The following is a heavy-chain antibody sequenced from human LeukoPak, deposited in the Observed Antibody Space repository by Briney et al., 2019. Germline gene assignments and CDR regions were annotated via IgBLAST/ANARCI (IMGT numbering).Heavy chain of an antibody. CDR2: ISSSSSYI. V-gene: IGHV3-21*01. CDR1: GFTFSSYS. Sequence: GGSLRLSCAASGFTFSSYSMNWVRQAPGKGLEWVSSISSSSSYIYYADSVKGRFTISRDNAKNSLYLQMNSLRAEDTAVYYCARVHSSGYYNAVDIWGQGKMVTVSS. J-gene: IGHJ3*02. D-gene: IGHD3-22*01. CDR3: ARVHSSGYYNAVDI.